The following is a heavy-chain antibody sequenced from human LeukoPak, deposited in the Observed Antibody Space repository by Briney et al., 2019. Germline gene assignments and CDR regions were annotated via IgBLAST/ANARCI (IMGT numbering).Heavy chain of an antibody. J-gene: IGHJ4*02. CDR1: GYSFTSYW. CDR2: IYPGDSET. V-gene: IGHV5-51*01. D-gene: IGHD1-1*01. Sequence: GESLKISCKGSGYSFTSYWIGWVRQMPGKGLEWMGIIYPGDSETRYSPSFQGQVNISDDKSISTAYLQWSSLKASDTAIYYCARSPRKTGDYFDYWGQGSLVTVSS. CDR3: ARSPRKTGDYFDY.